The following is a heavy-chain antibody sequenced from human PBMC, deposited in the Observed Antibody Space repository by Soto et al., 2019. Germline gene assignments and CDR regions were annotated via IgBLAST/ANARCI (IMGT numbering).Heavy chain of an antibody. V-gene: IGHV4-59*11. CDR2: IHYSGGT. CDR1: GGSISSHS. Sequence: QVQLQESGPGLVKPSETLSLICSVSGGSISSHSWSWIRQPPGKGLEWIGHIHYSGGTNYNPSLKSRVTISLDTSKNQFSLKLSSGTAANTAVYYCARTYYEFWSSLNRHYFYHWGQGTLVPVSS. CDR3: ARTYYEFWSSLNRHYFYH. J-gene: IGHJ4*02. D-gene: IGHD3-3*01.